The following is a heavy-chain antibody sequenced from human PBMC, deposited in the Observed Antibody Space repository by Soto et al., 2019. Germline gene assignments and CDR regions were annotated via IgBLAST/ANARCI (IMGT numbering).Heavy chain of an antibody. D-gene: IGHD3-10*01. J-gene: IGHJ4*02. V-gene: IGHV3-7*01. Sequence: EVQLVESGGGVVQPGGSLRLSCAASGFTFSNYWMSWVRQAPGKGLEWVANIKEDGSEKNYVDSVKGQFTISRDNAKNSLYLKMNSLRAEDTAVYYCARKRYYYGSGDYWGQGTLVTVSS. CDR1: GFTFSNYW. CDR3: ARKRYYYGSGDY. CDR2: IKEDGSEK.